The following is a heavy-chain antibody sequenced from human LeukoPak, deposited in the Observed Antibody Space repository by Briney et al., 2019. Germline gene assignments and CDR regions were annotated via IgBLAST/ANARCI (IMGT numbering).Heavy chain of an antibody. V-gene: IGHV4-38-2*02. CDR1: GSSITRGDY. Sequence: SETLSLTCTVSGSSITRGDYWGWIRQPPGKGLEWIGAIYHSGSTYYNPSLKSRVAISADTSKNQFSLRLTSVSAADTAVYYCARSAPYYYHYVDVWGTGTTVTVSS. CDR3: ARSAPYYYHYVDV. CDR2: IYHSGST. J-gene: IGHJ6*03.